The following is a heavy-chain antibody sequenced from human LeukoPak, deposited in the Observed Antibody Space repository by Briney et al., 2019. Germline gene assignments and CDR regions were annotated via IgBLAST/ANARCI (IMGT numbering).Heavy chain of an antibody. V-gene: IGHV4-61*02. CDR1: GGSISSGSYY. Sequence: SETLSLTCTVSGGSISSGSYYWSWIRQPAGKGLEWIGRIYSSGSTNYNPSLKSPVTISVDTSKNQFSLKLSSVTAADTAVYYCARGVTLPYYYYMDVWGKGTTVTVSS. CDR3: ARGVTLPYYYYMDV. J-gene: IGHJ6*03. CDR2: IYSSGST. D-gene: IGHD2/OR15-2a*01.